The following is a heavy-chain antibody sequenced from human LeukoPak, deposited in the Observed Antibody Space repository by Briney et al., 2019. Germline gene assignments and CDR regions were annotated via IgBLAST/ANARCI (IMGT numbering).Heavy chain of an antibody. CDR3: ARDFRDRVGATTVWFDP. CDR1: GFTFSSYS. V-gene: IGHV3-21*01. Sequence: GGSLRLSCAASGFTFSSYSMNWVRQPPGKGLEWVSSISSSSSYIYYADSVKGRSTISRDNAKNSLYLQMNSLRAEDTAVYYCARDFRDRVGATTVWFDPLGPGNPGHRLL. D-gene: IGHD1-26*01. J-gene: IGHJ5*02. CDR2: ISSSSSYI.